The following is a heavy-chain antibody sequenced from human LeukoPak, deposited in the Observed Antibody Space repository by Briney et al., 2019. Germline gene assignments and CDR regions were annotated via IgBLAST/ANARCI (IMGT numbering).Heavy chain of an antibody. CDR3: ARDVSMVRGVADY. CDR2: ISSSSSYI. V-gene: IGHV3-21*01. J-gene: IGHJ4*02. Sequence: GGSLRLSCAASGFTFSSYAMSWVRQAPGKGLEWVSSISSSSSYIYYADSVKGRFTISRDNAKNSLYLQMNSLRAEDTAVYYCARDVSMVRGVADYWGQGTLVTVSS. CDR1: GFTFSSYA. D-gene: IGHD3-10*01.